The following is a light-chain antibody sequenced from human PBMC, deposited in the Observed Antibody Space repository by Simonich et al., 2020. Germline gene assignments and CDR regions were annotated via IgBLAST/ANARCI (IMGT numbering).Light chain of an antibody. CDR3: HQSSSLPFT. CDR1: QSIDSI. J-gene: IGKJ4*01. V-gene: IGKV6-21*02. CDR2: YAS. Sequence: EIVLTHSPDFQSVTPKEKVTITCRASQSIDSILHWYQQKPDQSPKLLIKYASQAISGVPSWFSGSGSGKDFTLTINSLEAEDAATYYCHQSSSLPFTFGGGTKVEIK.